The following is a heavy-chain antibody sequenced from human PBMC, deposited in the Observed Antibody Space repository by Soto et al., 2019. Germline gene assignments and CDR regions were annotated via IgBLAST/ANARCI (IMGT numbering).Heavy chain of an antibody. Sequence: GGSLRLSCAASGFTFSIYAMHWVRHAPGKGLEWVAVISYDGSNKYYADSVKGRFTISRDNSKNTLYLQMNSLRAEDTAVYYCAEPAPIRGYFDYWGQGTLVTVSS. CDR3: AEPAPIRGYFDY. V-gene: IGHV3-30-3*01. D-gene: IGHD3-10*01. CDR2: ISYDGSNK. CDR1: GFTFSIYA. J-gene: IGHJ4*02.